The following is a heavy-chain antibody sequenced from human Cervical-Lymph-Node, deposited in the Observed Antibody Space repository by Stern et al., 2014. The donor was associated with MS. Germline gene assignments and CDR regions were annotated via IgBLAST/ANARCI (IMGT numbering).Heavy chain of an antibody. Sequence: EVQLVESGGGLVQPGGSLRLSCAASGFTFSSYAMHWVRQAPGKGLEYVSVISSNGVSTYYANSVKGRLTISRDNSKNTLYLHMGSLRVEDMAVYYCARGVTYCGGDCYGWYFDLWGRGTLVTVSS. CDR2: ISSNGVST. J-gene: IGHJ2*01. V-gene: IGHV3-64*01. D-gene: IGHD2-21*02. CDR1: GFTFSSYA. CDR3: ARGVTYCGGDCYGWYFDL.